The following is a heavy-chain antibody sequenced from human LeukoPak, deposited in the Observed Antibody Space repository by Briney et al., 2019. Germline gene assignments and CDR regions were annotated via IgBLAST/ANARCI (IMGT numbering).Heavy chain of an antibody. CDR1: GGSIRSY. CDR2: IYTSGST. D-gene: IGHD6-13*01. J-gene: IGHJ6*03. V-gene: IGHV4-4*07. Sequence: SETLSLTCTVSGGSIRSYWSWIRQPAGKGLEWIGRIYTSGSTIYSPSLKSRVTMSVDASKNQFSLKLSSVTAADTAVYYCARDFSASTTWDYYYYMDVWGKGTTVTISS. CDR3: ARDFSASTTWDYYYYMDV.